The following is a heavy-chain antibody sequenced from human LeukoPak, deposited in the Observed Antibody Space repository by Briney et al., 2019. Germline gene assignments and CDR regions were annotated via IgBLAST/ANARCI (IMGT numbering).Heavy chain of an antibody. CDR3: VRVSDEHWLTYYYFDY. J-gene: IGHJ4*02. Sequence: GGSLRLSCAATGFTVSTHHMSWVRQAPGKGLEWVSVIYTGGITYYAESVKGRFTISRHNSENTLYLEMNSLRPEDTAVYYCVRVSDEHWLTYYYFDYWGPGSLVAVSS. CDR2: IYTGGIT. D-gene: IGHD6-19*01. CDR1: GFTVSTHH. V-gene: IGHV3-53*04.